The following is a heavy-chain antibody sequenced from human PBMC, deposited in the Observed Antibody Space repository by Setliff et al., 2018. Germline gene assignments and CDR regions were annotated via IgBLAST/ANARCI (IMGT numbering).Heavy chain of an antibody. V-gene: IGHV4-61*01. CDR1: GGSISSTYY. D-gene: IGHD5-12*01. Sequence: SETLSLTCTVSGGSISSTYYWSWIRQPPGKGLEWIGYVYYSGIANYSPSLKSRLTISVDTSKNQFSLKLRSVTAADTAVYYCARGGTFRYFDYWGQGTPVTVSS. CDR2: VYYSGIA. CDR3: ARGGTFRYFDY. J-gene: IGHJ4*02.